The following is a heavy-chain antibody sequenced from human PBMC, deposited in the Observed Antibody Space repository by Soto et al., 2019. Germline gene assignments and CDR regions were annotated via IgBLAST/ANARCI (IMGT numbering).Heavy chain of an antibody. Sequence: SETLSLTCTVSGGFFNSDTHSWSWIRQTPGKRLEWIGFIYSGGSTKNPSLRSRVTISVDRSKNQFSLKLSSVTAADTAVYYCARASYDILTGYYLPGGFDYWGQGTLVTVSS. J-gene: IGHJ4*02. V-gene: IGHV4-61*01. CDR1: GGFFNSDTHS. CDR2: IYSGGST. D-gene: IGHD3-9*01. CDR3: ARASYDILTGYYLPGGFDY.